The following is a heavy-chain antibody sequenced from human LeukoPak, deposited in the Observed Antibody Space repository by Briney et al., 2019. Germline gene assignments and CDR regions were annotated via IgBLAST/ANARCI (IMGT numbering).Heavy chain of an antibody. D-gene: IGHD5-18*01. CDR3: ARGYSYVADFDY. Sequence: PGGSLRLSCAASGFTFSSYGKHWVRQAPGKGLEWVAFIRYDGSNKYYADSVKGRFTISRDNSKNTLYLQMNSLRAEDTAVYYCARGYSYVADFDYWGQGTLVTVSS. CDR1: GFTFSSYG. V-gene: IGHV3-30*02. J-gene: IGHJ4*02. CDR2: IRYDGSNK.